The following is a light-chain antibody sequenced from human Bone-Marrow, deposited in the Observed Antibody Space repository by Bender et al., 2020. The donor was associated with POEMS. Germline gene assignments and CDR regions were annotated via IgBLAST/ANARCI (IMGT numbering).Light chain of an antibody. Sequence: QSALTQPASVSGSPGQSITISCTGTRSDIGYSNFVSWYQHHPDKAPKVVIYDVSHRPSGVSNRFSVSKSGNTASLTISGLQAEYEADYYCESNNATSWVFGGGTKLTVL. CDR1: RSDIGYSNF. CDR2: DVS. CDR3: ESNNATSWV. V-gene: IGLV2-14*01. J-gene: IGLJ3*02.